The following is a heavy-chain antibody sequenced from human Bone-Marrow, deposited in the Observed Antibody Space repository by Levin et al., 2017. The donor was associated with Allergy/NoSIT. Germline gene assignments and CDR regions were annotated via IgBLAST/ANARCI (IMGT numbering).Heavy chain of an antibody. CDR1: GYTVTGHY. Sequence: ASVKVSCKASGYTVTGHYLHWVRQAPGEGLEWMGWINPNGGDTHYAPRFQGRVTMTRDTSISTVYMELNSLRSDDTAVYYCARSAVNGVVVAAADYWGQGTLVTVSS. D-gene: IGHD2-15*01. J-gene: IGHJ4*02. CDR3: ARSAVNGVVVAAADY. V-gene: IGHV1-2*02. CDR2: INPNGGDT.